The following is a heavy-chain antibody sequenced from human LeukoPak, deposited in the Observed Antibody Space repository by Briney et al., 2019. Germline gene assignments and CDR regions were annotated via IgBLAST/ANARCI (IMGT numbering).Heavy chain of an antibody. CDR3: AKGAAMIVVVISLDY. D-gene: IGHD3-22*01. V-gene: IGHV3-30*02. J-gene: IGHJ4*02. Sequence: PGGSLRLSCAASGFTFSSYGMHWVRQAPGKGLEWVAFIRYDGSNKYYADSVKGRFTISRDNSKNTLYLQMNSLRAEDTAVYYCAKGAAMIVVVISLDYWGQGTLVTVSS. CDR1: GFTFSSYG. CDR2: IRYDGSNK.